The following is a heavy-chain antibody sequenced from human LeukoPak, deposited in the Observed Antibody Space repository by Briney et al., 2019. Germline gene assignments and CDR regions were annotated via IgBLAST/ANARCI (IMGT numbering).Heavy chain of an antibody. CDR3: ARAIVTPSGYVWYFDL. J-gene: IGHJ2*01. V-gene: IGHV4-31*03. D-gene: IGHD3-3*01. CDR2: IYYSGSI. CDR1: GGSISSGGYW. Sequence: SQTLSLTCTVSGGSISSGGYWWSWIRQYPGKGLEWIGYIYYSGSIYYNPSLRSRVTMSVDTSQNQYSLKLNSVTAADTAVYYCARAIVTPSGYVWYFDLWGRGTLVTVSS.